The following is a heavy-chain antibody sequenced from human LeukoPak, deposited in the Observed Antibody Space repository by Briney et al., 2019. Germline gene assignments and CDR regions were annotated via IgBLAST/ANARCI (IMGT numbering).Heavy chain of an antibody. CDR1: GGTFSSYA. CDR3: ARGSGSGWDYFDY. Sequence: VASVKVSCKASGGTFSSYAISWVRQAPGQGLEWMGGIIPIFGTANYAQKFQGRVTITADKSTSTAYMELSRLRSDDTAVYYCARGSGSGWDYFDYWGQGTLVTVSS. J-gene: IGHJ4*02. V-gene: IGHV1-69*06. CDR2: IIPIFGTA. D-gene: IGHD6-19*01.